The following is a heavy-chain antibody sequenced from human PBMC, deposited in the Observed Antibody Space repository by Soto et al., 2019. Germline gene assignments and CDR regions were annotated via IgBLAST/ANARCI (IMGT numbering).Heavy chain of an antibody. CDR1: GGTFSTSS. CDR2: IIPVLTTT. Sequence: QVQLVQSGAEVKEPGSSVKVSCKASGGTFSTSSISWVRQAPGQGLEWMGGIIPVLTTTKNAQKFQGRVTGTADDSTSTVYMDLSSLRSEDTAVYYCAITNTYYYDASTSYLPEFDPWGPGTLVTVSS. V-gene: IGHV1-69*01. D-gene: IGHD3-22*01. J-gene: IGHJ5*02. CDR3: AITNTYYYDASTSYLPEFDP.